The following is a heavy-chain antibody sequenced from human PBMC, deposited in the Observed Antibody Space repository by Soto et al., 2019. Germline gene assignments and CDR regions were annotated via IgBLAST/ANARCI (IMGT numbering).Heavy chain of an antibody. V-gene: IGHV4-39*01. J-gene: IGHJ4*02. CDR2: IYYSGST. D-gene: IGHD1-26*01. CDR1: GGSISSSRSY. CDR3: ARRGLVGATTFDY. Sequence: SETLSLTCTVSGGSISSSRSYWGWIRQPPGKGLECIGSIYYSGSTYYSPSLKSRVTISVDTSKNQFSLRLSSVTAADTAVYYCARRGLVGATTFDYWGQGTLVTVSS.